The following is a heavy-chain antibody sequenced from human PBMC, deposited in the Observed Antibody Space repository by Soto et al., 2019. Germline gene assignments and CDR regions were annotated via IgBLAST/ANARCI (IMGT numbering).Heavy chain of an antibody. CDR3: ARGAARDLGDWFAP. D-gene: IGHD6-25*01. J-gene: IGHJ5*02. V-gene: IGHV1-69*12. CDR1: GGTFSSYA. Sequence: QVQLVQSGAEVKKPGSSVKVSCKASGGTFSSYAISWVRQAPGQGLEWMGGIIPIFGTANYAHKFQGRVTXXAXEXXSTAYMELCSLRSEDTAVYYCARGAARDLGDWFAPWGQGTLVTVSS. CDR2: IIPIFGTA.